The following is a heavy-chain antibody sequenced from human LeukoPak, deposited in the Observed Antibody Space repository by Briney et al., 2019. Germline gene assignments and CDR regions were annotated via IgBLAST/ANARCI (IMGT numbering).Heavy chain of an antibody. D-gene: IGHD6-19*01. V-gene: IGHV1-18*04. CDR3: ARDGAVAGEFDY. CDR1: GYTFTSYA. Sequence: ASVKVSCKASGYTFTSYAISWVRQGPGQGLEWMGWISAYNGNTNYAQKFQGRVTMTTDTSTTTAYMELRSLRYDDTAVYYCARDGAVAGEFDYWGQGTLVTVSS. CDR2: ISAYNGNT. J-gene: IGHJ4*02.